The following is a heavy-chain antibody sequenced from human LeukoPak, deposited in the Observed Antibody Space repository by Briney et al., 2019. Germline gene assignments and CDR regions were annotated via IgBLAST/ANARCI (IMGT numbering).Heavy chain of an antibody. CDR2: ISGSGGST. Sequence: GGSLRLSCAASGFTFDDYGMSWVRQAPGKGLEWVSAISGSGGSTYYADSVKGRFTISRDNSKNTLYLHMSSLRADDTAVYYCAKDTFTTVTTFDYWGQGTLVTVSS. J-gene: IGHJ4*02. V-gene: IGHV3-23*01. CDR1: GFTFDDYG. CDR3: AKDTFTTVTTFDY. D-gene: IGHD4-17*01.